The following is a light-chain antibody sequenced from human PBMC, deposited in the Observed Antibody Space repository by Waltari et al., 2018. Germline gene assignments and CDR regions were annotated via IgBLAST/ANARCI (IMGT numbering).Light chain of an antibody. Sequence: DIVMTQSPDSLAVSLGERATINCKSSQGVLYSSNNKNFLAWYQQKPGQPPKLLIYWASTRESGVPDRFSGRGSGTDFTLTISSLQAEDVAVYYCQQYYSSPLTFGGGTKVGIK. V-gene: IGKV4-1*01. J-gene: IGKJ4*01. CDR1: QGVLYSSNNKNF. CDR2: WAS. CDR3: QQYYSSPLT.